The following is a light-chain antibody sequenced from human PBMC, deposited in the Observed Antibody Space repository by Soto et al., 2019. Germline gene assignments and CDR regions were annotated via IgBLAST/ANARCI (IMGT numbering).Light chain of an antibody. Sequence: QSVVTQEPSLTVSPGGTVTLTCGSSDGPVTSYHYPYWYQQRPGQVPRTLIYDTTNRQSWAPARFSGSLVGVKAALTLSGAQPEDEADYYCLLTYSGGRVFGGGTQLTVL. CDR3: LLTYSGGRV. J-gene: IGLJ2*01. V-gene: IGLV7-46*01. CDR1: DGPVTSYHY. CDR2: DTT.